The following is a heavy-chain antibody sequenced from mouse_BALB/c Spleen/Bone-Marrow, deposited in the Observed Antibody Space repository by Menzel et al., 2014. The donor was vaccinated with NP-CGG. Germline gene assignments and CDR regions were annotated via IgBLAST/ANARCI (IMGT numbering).Heavy chain of an antibody. J-gene: IGHJ4*01. Sequence: EVKLVESGGGLVQPGGSLRLSCAPSGFTFSDFYMEWVRQPPGKRLEWIAASRNKVNDYTTEYSASVKGRFIVSRDTSQSILYLQMNALRAEDTAIYYCARDTRRAMDYWGQGTSVTVSS. CDR2: SRNKVNDYTT. V-gene: IGHV7-1*02. CDR3: ARDTRRAMDY. CDR1: GFTFSDFY.